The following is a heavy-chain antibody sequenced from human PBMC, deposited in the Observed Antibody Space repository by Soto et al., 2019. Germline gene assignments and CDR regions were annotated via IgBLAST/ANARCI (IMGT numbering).Heavy chain of an antibody. CDR3: ARDLSPLDYYDILTGPYGMDV. D-gene: IGHD3-9*01. V-gene: IGHV3-30-3*01. CDR2: ISYDGSNK. J-gene: IGHJ6*02. CDR1: GFTFSSYA. Sequence: QVQLVESGGGVVQPGRSLRLSCAASGFTFSSYAMHWVRQAPGKGLEWVAVISYDGSNKYYADSVKGRFTISRDNSKNTLYLQMNCLRAEDTAVYYCARDLSPLDYYDILTGPYGMDVWGQGTTVTVSS.